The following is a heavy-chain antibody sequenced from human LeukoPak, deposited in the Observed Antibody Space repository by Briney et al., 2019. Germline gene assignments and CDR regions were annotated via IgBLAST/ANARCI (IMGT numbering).Heavy chain of an antibody. V-gene: IGHV4-38-2*02. J-gene: IGHJ4*02. CDR3: ARDSWPEVVKFDY. CDR1: GYSISSSYY. Sequence: SETLSLTCTVSGYSISSSYYWGWIRQPPGKGLEWIGSIHHSGNTYYSPSLKSRVTISVDTSKNQFSLKLTSVTAADTAVYYCARDSWPEVVKFDYWGQGTLVTVSS. D-gene: IGHD1-14*01. CDR2: IHHSGNT.